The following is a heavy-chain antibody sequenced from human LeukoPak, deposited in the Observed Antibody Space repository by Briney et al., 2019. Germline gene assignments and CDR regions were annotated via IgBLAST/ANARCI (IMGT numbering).Heavy chain of an antibody. CDR2: IRYDGSNK. D-gene: IGHD3-3*01. Sequence: GGSLRLSCAASGFTFSSYGMHWVRQAPGKGLEWVAFIRYDGSNKYYADSVKGRFTISRDNSKNTLYLQMNSVRAVERAVYYCAQEDYDFWSGYYTDYWGQGTLVTVSS. J-gene: IGHJ4*02. CDR3: AQEDYDFWSGYYTDY. CDR1: GFTFSSYG. V-gene: IGHV3-30*02.